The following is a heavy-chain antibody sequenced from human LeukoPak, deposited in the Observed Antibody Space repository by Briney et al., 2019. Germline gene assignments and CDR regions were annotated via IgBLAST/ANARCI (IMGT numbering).Heavy chain of an antibody. CDR1: GYSFTSYW. CDR3: ARLWYYGSGSPRNRPIDY. Sequence: GESLKISCKGSGYSFTSYWIGWVRQMPGKGLEWMGIIYPGDSDTRYSPSFQGQVTISADKSISTAYLQWSSLKASDTAMYYCARLWYYGSGSPRNRPIDYWGQGTLVTVSS. V-gene: IGHV5-51*01. J-gene: IGHJ4*02. D-gene: IGHD3-10*01. CDR2: IYPGDSDT.